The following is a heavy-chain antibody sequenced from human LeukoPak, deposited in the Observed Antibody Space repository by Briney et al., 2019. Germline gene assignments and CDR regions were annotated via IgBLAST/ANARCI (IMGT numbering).Heavy chain of an antibody. D-gene: IGHD6-13*01. CDR3: ASYGSSWKDYYYYGMDV. CDR1: GFTFSSYS. V-gene: IGHV3-21*01. Sequence: GGSLRLSCAAFGFTFSSYSMNWARQAPGKGLEWVSSISSSSSYIYYADSVKGRFTISRDNAKNSLYLQMNSLRAEDTAVYYCASYGSSWKDYYYYGMDVWGQGTTVTVSS. CDR2: ISSSSSYI. J-gene: IGHJ6*02.